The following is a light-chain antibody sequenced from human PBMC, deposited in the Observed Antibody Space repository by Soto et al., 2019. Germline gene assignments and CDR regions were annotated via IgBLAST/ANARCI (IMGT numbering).Light chain of an antibody. J-gene: IGKJ3*01. CDR3: QRYNSYPLT. Sequence: DIQMTQSPSTLSASVGDRVTITCRASQSISSWLAWYQQKPGKAPKLLIYKASNLESGVPSRFSGSGSGTEFTLTISSLQPDDFATYYCQRYNSYPLTFGPGTTVAIK. V-gene: IGKV1-5*03. CDR1: QSISSW. CDR2: KAS.